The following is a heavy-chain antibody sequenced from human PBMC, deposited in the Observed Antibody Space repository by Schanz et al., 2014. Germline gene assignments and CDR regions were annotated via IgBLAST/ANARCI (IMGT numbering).Heavy chain of an antibody. D-gene: IGHD5-12*01. CDR3: ARDFSAYVGNYFDY. CDR2: IIPIHGIV. V-gene: IGHV1-69*09. CDR1: GYTFSTYP. Sequence: VQLVQSGAEVKRPGASVRVSCKASGYTFSTYPINWLRQAPGQGLEWMGRIIPIHGIVNYAQRFQDRVRITADKSTSTAYMELSSLRFDDTAVYYCARDFSAYVGNYFDYWGQGTLVTVSS. J-gene: IGHJ4*02.